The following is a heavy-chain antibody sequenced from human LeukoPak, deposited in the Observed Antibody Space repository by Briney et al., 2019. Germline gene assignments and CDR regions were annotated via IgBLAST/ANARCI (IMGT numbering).Heavy chain of an antibody. CDR3: ARDHPYDIFTGYLPGLYYYYFYGMDV. J-gene: IGHJ6*02. CDR1: GFTFSSYA. Sequence: GGSLRLSCAASGFTFSSYAMHWVRQAPGKGLEWVAVISYDGSNKYYADSVKGRFTISRDNSKNTLYLQMNSLRAEDTSVYYCARDHPYDIFTGYLPGLYYYYFYGMDVWGQGTTVTVSS. CDR2: ISYDGSNK. V-gene: IGHV3-30-3*01. D-gene: IGHD3-9*01.